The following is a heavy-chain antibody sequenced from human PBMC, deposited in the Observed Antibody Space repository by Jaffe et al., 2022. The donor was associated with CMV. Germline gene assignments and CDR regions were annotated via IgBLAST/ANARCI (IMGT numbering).Heavy chain of an antibody. Sequence: QVQLQESGPGLVKPSETLSLTCTISGGSISNYYWSWIRQSPGRRLEWLGHIFSSGSTNYNPSLGSRVSVSIDRPKKQISLKLTSVTAADTAIYYCARVRDSVEYGDYFDHWGRGTLVTVSS. CDR3: ARVRDSVEYGDYFDH. D-gene: IGHD4-17*01. V-gene: IGHV4-59*01. J-gene: IGHJ4*02. CDR1: GGSISNYY. CDR2: IFSSGST.